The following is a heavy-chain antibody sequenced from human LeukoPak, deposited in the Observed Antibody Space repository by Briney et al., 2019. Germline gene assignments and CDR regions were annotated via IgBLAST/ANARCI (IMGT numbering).Heavy chain of an antibody. CDR1: GFTFSSYE. J-gene: IGHJ4*02. CDR2: ISSSGSTI. V-gene: IGHV3-48*03. CDR3: ARDRYDYVWGSYRSYYFDY. D-gene: IGHD3-16*02. Sequence: PGGSLRLSCAASGFTFSSYEMNWVRQAPGKGLEWVSYISSSGSTIYYADSVKGRFTISRDNAKNSLYLQMNSLRAEDTAVYYCARDRYDYVWGSYRSYYFDYWGQGTLVTVSS.